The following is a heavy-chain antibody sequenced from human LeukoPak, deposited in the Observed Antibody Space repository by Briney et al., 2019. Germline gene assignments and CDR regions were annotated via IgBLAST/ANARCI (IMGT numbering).Heavy chain of an antibody. CDR2: IIPAFGTA. D-gene: IGHD3-22*01. J-gene: IGHJ6*03. CDR1: GGTFSSYS. V-gene: IGHV1-69*05. Sequence: SVKVSCKGSGGTFSSYSISWVRQAPGQGLEWMGGIIPAFGTAHYAQKFQGRVTFTTDESTTTAYMELRSLRSEDTAVYYCASEGNYDSSGYSLYNYYYMDVWGKGTAVTVSS. CDR3: ASEGNYDSSGYSLYNYYYMDV.